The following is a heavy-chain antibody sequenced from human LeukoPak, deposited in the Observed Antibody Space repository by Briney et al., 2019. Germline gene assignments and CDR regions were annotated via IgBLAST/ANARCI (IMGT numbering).Heavy chain of an antibody. CDR3: ASGPSRSVGAKLGY. Sequence: SETLSLTCAVYGGSFSGYYWSWIRQPPGKGLGWSGGINHSGSTTYNPSLKRRATLSVDTSKNQFSLQLSSVTAADTAVYYCASGPSRSVGAKLGYWGQGTLVTVSS. CDR2: INHSGST. V-gene: IGHV4-34*01. D-gene: IGHD1-26*01. CDR1: GGSFSGYY. J-gene: IGHJ4*02.